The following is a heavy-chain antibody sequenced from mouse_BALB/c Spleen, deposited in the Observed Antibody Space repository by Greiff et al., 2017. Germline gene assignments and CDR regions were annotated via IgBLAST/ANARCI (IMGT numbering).Heavy chain of an antibody. CDR3: ARDGNYVGFAY. D-gene: IGHD2-1*01. V-gene: IGHV5-17*02. CDR1: GFTFSSFG. CDR2: ISSGSSTI. J-gene: IGHJ3*01. Sequence: EVKLVESGGGLVQPGGSLKLSCAASGFTFSSFGMHWVRQAPEKGLEWVAYISSGSSTIYYADTVKGRFTISRDNPKNTLFLQMTSLRSEDTAMYYCARDGNYVGFAYWGQGTLVTVSA.